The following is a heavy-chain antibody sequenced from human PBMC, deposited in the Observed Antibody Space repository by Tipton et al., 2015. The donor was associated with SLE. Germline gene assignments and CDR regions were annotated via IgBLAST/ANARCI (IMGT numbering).Heavy chain of an antibody. V-gene: IGHV4-39*07. Sequence: TLSLTCTVSGDSLRTYYWAWIRQPPGKGPEWIGTIYYSGSTYYYPSLKSRITISVDTSKNQFSLEVRSVTAADTAVYYCVRLRSKVLIDYWGQGTLVTVSS. CDR3: VRLRSKVLIDY. CDR1: GDSLRTYY. D-gene: IGHD2-8*01. CDR2: IYYSGST. J-gene: IGHJ4*02.